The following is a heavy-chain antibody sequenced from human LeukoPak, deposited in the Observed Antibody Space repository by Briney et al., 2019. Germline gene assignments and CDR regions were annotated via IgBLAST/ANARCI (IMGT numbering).Heavy chain of an antibody. CDR3: ARAVRGYSYVLEY. V-gene: IGHV3-53*01. D-gene: IGHD5-18*01. CDR1: GCIVSNNY. CDR2: IYSDGST. J-gene: IGHJ4*02. Sequence: GASLRLSWAASGCIVSNNYMTWVRQAPGNGLEWVSIIYSDGSTYYADSVKGRFTISRDSSKNTLYLQMNSLRAEDTAVYYCARAVRGYSYVLEYWGQGTRVTVSS.